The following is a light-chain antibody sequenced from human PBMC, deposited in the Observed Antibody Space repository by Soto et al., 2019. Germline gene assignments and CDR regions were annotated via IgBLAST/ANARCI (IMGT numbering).Light chain of an antibody. CDR2: AAS. J-gene: IGKJ5*01. Sequence: IQLTQSPSSLSASVGDRVTLTCRASQGTSPYLAWYQQNPGKAPKLLIYAASTLQSGVPSRFSGSGSGTDFTLTIDSLQPEDFATYYCQQLNAYPITLGQGTRLEIK. CDR1: QGTSPY. CDR3: QQLNAYPIT. V-gene: IGKV1-9*01.